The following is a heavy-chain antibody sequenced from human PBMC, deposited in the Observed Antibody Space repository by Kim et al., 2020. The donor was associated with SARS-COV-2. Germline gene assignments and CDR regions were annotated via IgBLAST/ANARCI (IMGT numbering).Heavy chain of an antibody. J-gene: IGHJ4*02. Sequence: RTLYYSDSVKCRFTTSRDNARNSLYLQMNSLSAEDTAVYYCASLIVVVPSFWGQGTLVTVSS. CDR2: RTL. V-gene: IGHV3-48*03. D-gene: IGHD2-2*01. CDR3: ASLIVVVPSF.